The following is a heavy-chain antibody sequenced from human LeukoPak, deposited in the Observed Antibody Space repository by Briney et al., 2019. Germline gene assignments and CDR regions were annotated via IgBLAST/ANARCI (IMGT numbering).Heavy chain of an antibody. D-gene: IGHD3-16*02. J-gene: IGHJ4*02. V-gene: IGHV3-9*01. CDR2: ISWNSGGI. CDR1: GFTFDDYA. CDR3: ARDLGVIVHPSDY. Sequence: PGRSLRLSCAASGFTFDDYAMHWVRQAPGKGLEWVSGISWNSGGIGYADSVKGRFTISRDNAKNSLYLQMNSLRAEDTALYYCARDLGVIVHPSDYWGQGTLVTVSS.